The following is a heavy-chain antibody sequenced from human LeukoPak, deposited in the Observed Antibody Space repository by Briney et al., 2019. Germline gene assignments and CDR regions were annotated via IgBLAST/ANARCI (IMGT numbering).Heavy chain of an antibody. CDR2: INPNSGGT. J-gene: IGHJ4*02. CDR3: ARDVSIAARPDY. D-gene: IGHD6-6*01. Sequence: ASVKVSCKAAGYTFTTYDMHWVGQAPGQGLEWMGWINPNSGGTKYAQKFQGRVTMPRPTSISTAYMELSRLRSDDPAVYYCARDVSIAARPDYWGQGTLVTVSS. V-gene: IGHV1-2*02. CDR1: GYTFTTYD.